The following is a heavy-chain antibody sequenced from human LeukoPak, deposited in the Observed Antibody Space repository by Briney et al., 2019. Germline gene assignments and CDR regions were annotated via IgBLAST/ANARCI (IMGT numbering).Heavy chain of an antibody. CDR2: ISWNSGSI. CDR3: AKDISRYSYGPDY. V-gene: IGHV3-9*01. D-gene: IGHD5-18*01. Sequence: GRSLRLSCAGSGFIFNNYAMHWVRQPPGKGLEWVSGISWNSGSIDYADSVKGRFTISRDNAKNSLYLQMNSLRAEDTALYYCAKDISRYSYGPDYWGQGTLVTVSS. J-gene: IGHJ4*02. CDR1: GFIFNNYA.